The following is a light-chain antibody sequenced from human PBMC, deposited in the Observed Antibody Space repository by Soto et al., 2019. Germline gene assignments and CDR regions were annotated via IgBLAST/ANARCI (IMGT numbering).Light chain of an antibody. Sequence: QSALTQPASVSGSPGQSITISCTGTSSDVGGYNYVSWYQQHPGKAPKLMIYEVSNRPSGVSNRFSGSKSGNTASLTISGLQAEDEADYYCRSYTSSSTDVVFGGGTKLTVL. CDR2: EVS. J-gene: IGLJ2*01. CDR1: SSDVGGYNY. V-gene: IGLV2-14*01. CDR3: RSYTSSSTDVV.